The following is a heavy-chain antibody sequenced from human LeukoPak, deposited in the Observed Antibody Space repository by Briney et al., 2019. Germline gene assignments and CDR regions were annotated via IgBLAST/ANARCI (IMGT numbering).Heavy chain of an antibody. V-gene: IGHV4-59*01. J-gene: IGHJ5*02. CDR3: ARSKGYYYEGWFDP. CDR1: GGSIISYY. Sequence: PSETLSLTCTVSGGSIISYYWSWIRQSPGKGLEWIGYIHSSGKTNYNPSFKSRVTISVDTSKNQFSLKLSSVTAADTAVYYCARSKGYYYEGWFDPWGQGTLVTVSS. CDR2: IHSSGKT. D-gene: IGHD3-22*01.